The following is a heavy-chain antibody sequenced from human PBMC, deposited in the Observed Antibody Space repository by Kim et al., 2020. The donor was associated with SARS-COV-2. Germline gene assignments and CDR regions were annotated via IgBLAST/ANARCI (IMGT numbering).Heavy chain of an antibody. J-gene: IGHJ6*02. D-gene: IGHD1-26*01. V-gene: IGHV3-43D*03. Sequence: YDADSVKGRFTISRDNSKHSLYLQMNSLRAEDTALYYCAKGGGSYSNGMDVWGQGTTVTVSS. CDR3: AKGGGSYSNGMDV.